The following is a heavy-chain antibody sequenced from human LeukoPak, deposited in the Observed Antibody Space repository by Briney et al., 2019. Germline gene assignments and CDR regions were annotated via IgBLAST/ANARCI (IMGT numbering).Heavy chain of an antibody. CDR1: GYTFTSYY. J-gene: IGHJ4*02. CDR3: ARDLLRGLNPLVVVGGPLNY. V-gene: IGHV1-46*01. CDR2: INPSGGST. D-gene: IGHD2-21*01. Sequence: ASVKVSCKASGYTFTSYYMHWVRQAPGQGLEWMGIINPSGGSTSYAQKFQGRVTMTRDTSTSTVYMELSSLRSEDTAVYYCARDLLRGLNPLVVVGGPLNYWGQGTLVTVSS.